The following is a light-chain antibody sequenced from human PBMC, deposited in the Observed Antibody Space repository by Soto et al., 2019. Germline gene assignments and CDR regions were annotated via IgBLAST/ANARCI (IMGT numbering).Light chain of an antibody. V-gene: IGLV1-47*01. Sequence: QSVLTQPPSASGTPGQRVTISCSGSSSNIGSNYVYWYQQVPGTTPKLLIYKNNQRPSGVPERFSGSKSGTSASLAISGLRSEDEADYYCEVLDYSLSGREVFGGGTKVTVL. CDR2: KNN. CDR1: SSNIGSNY. J-gene: IGLJ2*01. CDR3: EVLDYSLSGREV.